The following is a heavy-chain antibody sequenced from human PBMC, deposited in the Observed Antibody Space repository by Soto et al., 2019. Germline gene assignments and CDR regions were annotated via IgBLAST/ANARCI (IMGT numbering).Heavy chain of an antibody. J-gene: IGHJ6*02. D-gene: IGHD3-10*01. CDR3: ARSLLDEDIRSWRSAYYGMYV. CDR2: IHPNSGGT. V-gene: IGHV1-2*02. Sequence: QVQLVQSGAEVKKPGASVKVSCKASGFTFSAYYIYWVRQAPGQGLEWIGWIHPNSGGTNNAQKFQGRVTMTRDTSTSSVYIELSALISDDTAVYYCARSLLDEDIRSWRSAYYGMYVWGQGNTVTISS. CDR1: GFTFSAYY.